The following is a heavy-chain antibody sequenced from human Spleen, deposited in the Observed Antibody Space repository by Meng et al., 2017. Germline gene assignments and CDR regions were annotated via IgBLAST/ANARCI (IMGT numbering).Heavy chain of an antibody. D-gene: IGHD3-10*01. Sequence: QVQLRESGPALVKPSETLSLTCAVSGDSITNHTWWAWVRHPPGKGLEWIGEIPHRGSSAYTPSLKSRVSMSIDKSKNQFSLKLSSVTAADTAVYHCLRGSGGSVWGQGTLVTVSS. J-gene: IGHJ1*01. CDR3: LRGSGGSV. CDR2: IPHRGSS. V-gene: IGHV4-4*02. CDR1: GDSITNHTW.